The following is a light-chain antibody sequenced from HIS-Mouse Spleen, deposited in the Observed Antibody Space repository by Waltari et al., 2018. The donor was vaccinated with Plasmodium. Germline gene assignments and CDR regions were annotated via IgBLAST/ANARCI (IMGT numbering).Light chain of an antibody. Sequence: SYELTQPPSVSVSPVQTARITCSGDALQTKYAYWYQQKSGQAPVLVIYEDSKRPSGIPERFSGSSSGTMATLTISGAQVEDEADYYCYSTDSSGNHRVFGGGTKLTVL. CDR3: YSTDSSGNHRV. CDR2: EDS. V-gene: IGLV3-10*01. CDR1: ALQTKY. J-gene: IGLJ3*02.